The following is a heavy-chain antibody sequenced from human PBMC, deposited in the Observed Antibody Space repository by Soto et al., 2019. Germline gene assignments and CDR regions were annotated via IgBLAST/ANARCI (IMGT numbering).Heavy chain of an antibody. V-gene: IGHV3-74*01. CDR1: GFTFSSYW. CDR2: INSDGSST. J-gene: IGHJ4*02. Sequence: PGGSLRLSCAASGFTFSSYWMHWVRQAPGKGLVWVSRINSDGSSTSYADSVKGRFTISRDNAKNTLYLQMNSLRAEDTAVYYCARDLGQQQLVTRWGDDYWGRGTQVTVSS. CDR3: ARDLGQQQLVTRWGDDY. D-gene: IGHD6-13*01.